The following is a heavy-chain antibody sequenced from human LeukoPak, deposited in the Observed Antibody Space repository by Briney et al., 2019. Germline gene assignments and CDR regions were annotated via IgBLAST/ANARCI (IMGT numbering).Heavy chain of an antibody. CDR3: ARSTMVRGVISYYYYYYMDV. D-gene: IGHD3-10*01. CDR1: GYTFTSYA. V-gene: IGHV1-2*02. J-gene: IGHJ6*03. Sequence: ASVKVSCKASGYTFTSYAMNWVRQAPGQGLEWMGWINPNSGGTNYAQKFQGRVTMTRDTSISTAYMELSRLRSDDTAVYYCARSTMVRGVISYYYYYYMDVWGKGTTVTISS. CDR2: INPNSGGT.